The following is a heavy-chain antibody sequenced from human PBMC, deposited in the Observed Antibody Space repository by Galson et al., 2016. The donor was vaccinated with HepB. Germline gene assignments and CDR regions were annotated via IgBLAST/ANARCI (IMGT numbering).Heavy chain of an antibody. CDR2: ISYDGSFK. CDR3: AGDRYCTSDLCIVYYYSHILDV. J-gene: IGHJ6*02. CDR1: GFTFSRSS. Sequence: SLRLSCAASGFTFSRSSMNWVRQAPGKGLEWVALISYDGSFKYYANSVQGRFSISRDNSQNTLFLQMNTLRPEGSAVYYCAGDRYCTSDLCIVYYYSHILDVWGLGTTVTVSS. V-gene: IGHV3-30*04. D-gene: IGHD2-8*01.